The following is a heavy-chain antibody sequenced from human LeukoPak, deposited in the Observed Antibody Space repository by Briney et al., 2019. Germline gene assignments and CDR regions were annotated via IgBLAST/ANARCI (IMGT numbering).Heavy chain of an antibody. CDR1: GYTFTGYY. V-gene: IGHV1-2*02. Sequence: ASVKVSCKASGYTFTGYYMHWVRQAPGQGLEWMGWINPNSGGTNYAQKFQGRVTMTRDTSISTADIELSRLRSDDTAVYYCARDGGYGGNSKMAFDIWGQGTMVTVSS. D-gene: IGHD4-23*01. CDR3: ARDGGYGGNSKMAFDI. CDR2: INPNSGGT. J-gene: IGHJ3*02.